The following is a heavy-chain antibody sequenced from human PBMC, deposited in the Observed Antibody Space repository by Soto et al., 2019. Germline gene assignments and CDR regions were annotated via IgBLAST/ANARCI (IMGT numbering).Heavy chain of an antibody. Sequence: SETLSLTCTVSGGSIGSYYWSWIRQPPGKGLEWIGYIYYSGSTNYNPSLKSRVTISVDTSKNQFSLKLSSVTAADTAVYYCARGQGITMVRGVTVYFDYWGQGTLVTVSS. D-gene: IGHD3-10*01. V-gene: IGHV4-59*01. CDR2: IYYSGST. J-gene: IGHJ4*02. CDR1: GGSIGSYY. CDR3: ARGQGITMVRGVTVYFDY.